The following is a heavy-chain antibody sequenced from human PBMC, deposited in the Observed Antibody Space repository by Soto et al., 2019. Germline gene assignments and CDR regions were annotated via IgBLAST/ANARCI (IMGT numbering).Heavy chain of an antibody. CDR3: AKYYYGSGSYTDY. CDR2: ISGSGGST. V-gene: IGHV3-23*01. CDR1: GFTFSSYA. J-gene: IGHJ4*02. D-gene: IGHD3-10*01. Sequence: GGSLRLSCAASGFTFSSYAVSWVRQAPGKGLEWVSAISGSGGSTYYADSVKGRFTISRDNSKNTLYLQMNSLRAEDTAVYYCAKYYYGSGSYTDYWGQGTLVTVSS.